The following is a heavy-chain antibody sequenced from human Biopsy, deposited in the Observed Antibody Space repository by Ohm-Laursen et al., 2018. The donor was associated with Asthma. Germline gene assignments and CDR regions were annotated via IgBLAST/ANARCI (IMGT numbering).Heavy chain of an antibody. V-gene: IGHV3-30*03. CDR1: GFTFSNYG. Sequence: SLRLSCTASGFTFSNYGMHWVRQAPGKGLEWVAAISNDGKNEYYGDSVKGRFTISRDKSKSTLYLQLSSLRAEDTAVYFCAREPIKATYFYGMDVWGQGTTVTVSS. CDR2: ISNDGKNE. D-gene: IGHD3-9*01. CDR3: AREPIKATYFYGMDV. J-gene: IGHJ6*02.